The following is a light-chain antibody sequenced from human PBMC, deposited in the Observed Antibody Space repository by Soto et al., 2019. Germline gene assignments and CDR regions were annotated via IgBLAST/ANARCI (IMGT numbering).Light chain of an antibody. J-gene: IGLJ1*01. CDR3: QVWDSSSDHYV. CDR2: DDS. V-gene: IGLV3-21*02. CDR1: DIGSKS. Sequence: SYELTQPPSVSVAPGQTARITCGGNDIGSKSVHWYQQKPGQAPVLVVDDDSGRPSGIPERFSGSNSGNTATLTISRVEAGDEADYYCQVWDSSSDHYVFGTGTKVTVL.